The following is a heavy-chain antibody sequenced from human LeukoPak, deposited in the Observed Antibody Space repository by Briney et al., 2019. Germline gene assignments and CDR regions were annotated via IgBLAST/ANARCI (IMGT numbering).Heavy chain of an antibody. J-gene: IGHJ4*02. CDR1: GYTFTSYG. D-gene: IGHD6-6*01. CDR3: ARGPTYSSSFDY. CDR2: INPNSGGT. Sequence: GASVKVPCKASGYTFTSYGISWVRQAPGQGLEWMGWINPNSGGTNYAQKFQGRVTMTRDTSISTAYMELSRLRSDDTAVYYCARGPTYSSSFDYWGQGTLVTVSS. V-gene: IGHV1-2*02.